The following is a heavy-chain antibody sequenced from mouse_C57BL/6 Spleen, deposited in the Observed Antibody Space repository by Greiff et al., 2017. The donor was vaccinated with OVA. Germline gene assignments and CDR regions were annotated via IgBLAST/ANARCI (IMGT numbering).Heavy chain of an antibody. CDR1: GFSLTSYG. J-gene: IGHJ3*01. CDR2: IWGVGST. D-gene: IGHD1-1*01. V-gene: IGHV2-6*01. CDR3: ASLRYPFAY. Sequence: VQLQQSGPGLVAPSQSLSITCTVSGFSLTSYGVDWVRQSPGKGLEWLGVIWGVGSTNYNSALKSRLSISKDNSKSQVFLKMNSLQTDDTAMYYCASLRYPFAYWGQGTLVTVSA.